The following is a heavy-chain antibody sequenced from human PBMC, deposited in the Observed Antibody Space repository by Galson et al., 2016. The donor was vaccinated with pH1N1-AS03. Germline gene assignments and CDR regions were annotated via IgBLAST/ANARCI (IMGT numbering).Heavy chain of an antibody. V-gene: IGHV3-9*01. CDR2: ISWNSNKI. CDR3: IKGGAASADVFDI. D-gene: IGHD6-25*01. J-gene: IGHJ3*02. Sequence: SLRLSCAVSGFRFDDYAMHWVRQAPGKGLEWVSSISWNSNKIDYADSVKGRFTISRDSAKTSLNLQMNILRAEETALYYCIKGGAASADVFDIWGQGTMVTVSS. CDR1: GFRFDDYA.